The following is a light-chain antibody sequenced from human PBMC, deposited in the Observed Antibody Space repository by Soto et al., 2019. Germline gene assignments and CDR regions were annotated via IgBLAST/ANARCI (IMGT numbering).Light chain of an antibody. CDR1: QTVSSY. CDR3: QQRMNWPLT. Sequence: EIVLTQSPATLSLSPGERATLSCRASQTVSSYLLWYQQKPGQAPRLLIYDASNRATGIPARFSSSGSETDFTLTISSLEPEDFAVYFCQQRMNWPLTFGQGTRLEIK. CDR2: DAS. V-gene: IGKV3-11*01. J-gene: IGKJ5*01.